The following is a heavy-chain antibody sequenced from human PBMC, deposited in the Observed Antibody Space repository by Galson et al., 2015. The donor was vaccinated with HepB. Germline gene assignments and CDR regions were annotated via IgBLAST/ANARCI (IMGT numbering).Heavy chain of an antibody. CDR3: ATSRDAPGNY. CDR1: GFTFSNSW. J-gene: IGHJ4*02. Sequence: SLRLSCAVSGFTFSNSWMAWVRQAPGKGLEWMANINRDGSARFYVDSVKGRFTISRDNAKNSLYLQMNSLRAEDTAVYYCATSRDAPGNYWGQGTLVTVSS. D-gene: IGHD5-24*01. V-gene: IGHV3-7*05. CDR2: INRDGSAR.